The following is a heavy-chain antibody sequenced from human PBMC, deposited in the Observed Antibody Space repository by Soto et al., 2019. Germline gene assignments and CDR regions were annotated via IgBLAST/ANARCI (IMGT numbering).Heavy chain of an antibody. D-gene: IGHD6-13*01. CDR2: INHSGST. CDR3: ARLYPPLRGSTWLDY. Sequence: SLTCTISGGSISSYYWSWIRQTPGKGLQYIGEINHSGSTNYNPSLKSRVTISVDTSKNQFSLKLSSVTAADTAVYYCARLYPPLRGSTWLDYWGQGTLVNVSS. CDR1: GGSISSYY. J-gene: IGHJ4*02. V-gene: IGHV4-34*01.